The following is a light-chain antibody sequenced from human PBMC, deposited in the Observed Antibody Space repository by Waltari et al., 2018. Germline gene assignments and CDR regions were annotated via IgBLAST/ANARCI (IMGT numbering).Light chain of an antibody. J-gene: IGLJ3*02. CDR3: CSYAGSMDFWV. CDR2: EVS. V-gene: IGLV2-23*02. CDR1: SSDVGGYDI. Sequence: QTDLTQPASVSGSPGQSITISCTGTSSDVGGYDIVSWYQQHPGKAPKLIIYEVSERPSGISNRFSGSKSGNTASLTISWLQAEDEAAYYCCSYAGSMDFWVFGGGTKLTVL.